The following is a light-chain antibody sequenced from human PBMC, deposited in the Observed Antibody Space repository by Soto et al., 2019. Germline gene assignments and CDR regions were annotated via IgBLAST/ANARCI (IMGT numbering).Light chain of an antibody. V-gene: IGLV2-14*01. CDR3: SSYTSSSTYV. CDR1: SSDVGGYNY. CDR2: EVS. J-gene: IGLJ1*01. Sequence: QSALTQPASVSGSPGQSIAISCTGTSSDVGGYNYVSWYQQHPGKAPKLMISEVSNRPSGVSNRFSGSNSGNTASLTISGLQAEDEADYYCSSYTSSSTYVFGTGTKVTVL.